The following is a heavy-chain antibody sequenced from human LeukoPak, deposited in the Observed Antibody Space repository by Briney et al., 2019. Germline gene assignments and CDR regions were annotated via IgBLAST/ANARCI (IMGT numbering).Heavy chain of an antibody. V-gene: IGHV3-53*05. Sequence: GGSLRLSCAASGFTVSSNYMSWVRQAPGKGLEWVSVIYSGGSTYYADSVKGRFTISRDNSKNTLYLQMNSLRAEDTAVYYCAKSKIRYFDWRDYYYYMDVWGKGTTVTISS. CDR1: GFTVSSNY. D-gene: IGHD3-9*01. J-gene: IGHJ6*03. CDR3: AKSKIRYFDWRDYYYYMDV. CDR2: IYSGGST.